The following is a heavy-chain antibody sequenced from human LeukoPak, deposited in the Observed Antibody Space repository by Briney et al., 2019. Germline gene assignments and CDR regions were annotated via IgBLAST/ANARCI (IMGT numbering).Heavy chain of an antibody. Sequence: QAGGSQRLSCPASGITFSSYAMSWVRQAPGKGLEWVSGISGSVGSTYYADSVKGRFTISRDNSKNTVYLQMNSLRAEDTAVYYCAKDFGSSGWHPVDYWGQGILVTVSS. CDR2: ISGSVGST. CDR1: GITFSSYA. D-gene: IGHD6-19*01. J-gene: IGHJ4*02. CDR3: AKDFGSSGWHPVDY. V-gene: IGHV3-23*01.